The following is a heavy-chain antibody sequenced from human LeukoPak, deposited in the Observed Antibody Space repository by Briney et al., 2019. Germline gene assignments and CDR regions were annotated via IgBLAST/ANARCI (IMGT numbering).Heavy chain of an antibody. CDR3: AKAVVPVISQHYFDY. D-gene: IGHD3-22*01. J-gene: IGHJ4*02. V-gene: IGHV1-8*01. CDR1: GYTFTSYD. Sequence: GASVKVSCKASGYTFTSYDINWVRQATGQGLEWMGWMNPNSGNTGYAQKFQGRVTMTRNTSISTAYMELNSLRAEDTAVYYCAKAVVPVISQHYFDYWGQGTLVTVSS. CDR2: MNPNSGNT.